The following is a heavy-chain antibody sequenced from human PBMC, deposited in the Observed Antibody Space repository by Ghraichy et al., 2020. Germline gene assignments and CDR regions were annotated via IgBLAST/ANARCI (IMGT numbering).Heavy chain of an antibody. CDR2: INPNSGGT. Sequence: ASVKVSCKASGYTFTSYYMHWVRQAPGQGLEWMGLINPNSGGTNYAQKFQGRVTMTRDTSISTAYMELSRLRSDDTAVYYCARDREWRVAAYDFDYWGQGTLVTVSS. CDR1: GYTFTSYY. D-gene: IGHD3-3*01. V-gene: IGHV1-2*02. CDR3: ARDREWRVAAYDFDY. J-gene: IGHJ4*02.